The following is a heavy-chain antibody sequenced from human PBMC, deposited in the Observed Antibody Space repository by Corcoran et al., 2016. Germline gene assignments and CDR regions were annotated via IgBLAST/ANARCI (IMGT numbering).Heavy chain of an antibody. J-gene: IGHJ6*02. D-gene: IGHD3-10*01. CDR2: TYYRSKWYN. CDR3: SRADYDYYSSGSPYPKIGMDV. V-gene: IGHV6-1*01. Sequence: QVRLQQSGPGLVKPSQTLSLTCAISGDRVSSNSAAWNWIRQSPSRGLEWLGRTYYRSKWYNDYAVSVKSRITINPDTSKNQFSLQLNSVTPEDTAVYCWSRADYDYYSSGSPYPKIGMDVWGQGTTVTVSS. CDR1: GDRVSSNSAA.